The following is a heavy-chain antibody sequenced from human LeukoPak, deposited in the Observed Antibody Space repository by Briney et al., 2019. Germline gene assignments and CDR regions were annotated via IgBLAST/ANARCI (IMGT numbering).Heavy chain of an antibody. CDR3: ARVTLYDFWSGYYNWFDP. Sequence: SVKVSCKVSGGTFSSYAISWVRQAPGQGREGMGGIIPIFGTANYAQKFQGRVTITADESTSTAYMELSSLRSEDTAVYYCARVTLYDFWSGYYNWFDPWGQGTLVTVSS. J-gene: IGHJ5*02. D-gene: IGHD3-3*01. V-gene: IGHV1-69*13. CDR2: IIPIFGTA. CDR1: GGTFSSYA.